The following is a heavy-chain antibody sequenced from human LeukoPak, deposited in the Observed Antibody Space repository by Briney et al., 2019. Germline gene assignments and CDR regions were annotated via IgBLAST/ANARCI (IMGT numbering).Heavy chain of an antibody. CDR1: GASFNNYW. Sequence: GESLKISCKPSGASFNNYWIVRVRQLPGKGLEWMGMIYPGDSNTRYSPSFEGQVTISADKSISTAYLQWSRLKASDTAMYYRARHGSSYYEPRYNWFDPWGQGTLVTVSS. CDR3: ARHGSSYYEPRYNWFDP. V-gene: IGHV5-51*01. J-gene: IGHJ5*02. D-gene: IGHD3-16*01. CDR2: IYPGDSNT.